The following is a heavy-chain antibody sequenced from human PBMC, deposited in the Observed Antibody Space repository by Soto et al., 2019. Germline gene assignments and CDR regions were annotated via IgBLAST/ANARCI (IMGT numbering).Heavy chain of an antibody. V-gene: IGHV1-2*04. CDR1: GYTFTGYY. Sequence: ASLKVSCKASGYTFTGYYMHWVRQAPGQGLEWMGWINPNSGGTNYAQKFQGWVTMTRDTSISTAYMELSRLRSDDTAVYYCARGRPTVTDFDYWGQGTLVTVYS. CDR3: ARGRPTVTDFDY. D-gene: IGHD4-17*01. CDR2: INPNSGGT. J-gene: IGHJ4*02.